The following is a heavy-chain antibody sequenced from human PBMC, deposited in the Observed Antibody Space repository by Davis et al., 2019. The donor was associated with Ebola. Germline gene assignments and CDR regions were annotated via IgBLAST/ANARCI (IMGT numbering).Heavy chain of an antibody. J-gene: IGHJ6*02. V-gene: IGHV1-8*01. D-gene: IGHD6-19*01. CDR1: GYTFTSYD. Sequence: ASVKVSCKASGYTFTSYDINWVRQATGQGLEWMGWMNPNSGNTGYAQKFQGRVTMTRNTSISTAYMELSSLRSEDTAVYYCARRLSSPSGVYYYFAVDVWGQGTTVTVSS. CDR2: MNPNSGNT. CDR3: ARRLSSPSGVYYYFAVDV.